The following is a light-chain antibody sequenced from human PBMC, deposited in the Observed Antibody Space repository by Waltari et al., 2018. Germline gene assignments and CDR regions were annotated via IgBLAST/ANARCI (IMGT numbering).Light chain of an antibody. CDR1: SSNIGSNY. V-gene: IGLV1-47*01. J-gene: IGLJ1*01. CDR3: ATWDDSLSGPV. Sequence: QSVLTQPPSASGTPGQRVTISCSGSSSNIGSNYVYWYQQLPGTAPKLLMYRNNQRPSGVSGRFSGSNAGTSASLAISGLRSEDEVDYYCATWDDSLSGPVFGTGTKVIVL. CDR2: RNN.